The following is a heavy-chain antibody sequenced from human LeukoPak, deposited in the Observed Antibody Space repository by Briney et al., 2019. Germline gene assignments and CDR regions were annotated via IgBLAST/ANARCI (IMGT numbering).Heavy chain of an antibody. Sequence: SETLSLTCTVSGGSISSSNSYWGWIRQPPGKGLEWIGTIYHTGSTYYNPSLKSRVTISVDTSKNQFSLNLSSVSAADTAVYYCARYYYDSRLFDYWGQGTLVTVSS. CDR1: GGSISSSNSY. V-gene: IGHV4-39*01. J-gene: IGHJ4*02. CDR2: IYHTGST. D-gene: IGHD3-22*01. CDR3: ARYYYDSRLFDY.